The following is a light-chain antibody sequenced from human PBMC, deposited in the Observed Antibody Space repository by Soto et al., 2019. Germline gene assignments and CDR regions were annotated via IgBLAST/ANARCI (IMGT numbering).Light chain of an antibody. CDR2: GAS. J-gene: IGKJ1*01. Sequence: EIVLTQSPGTLSWSPGERATLSCIASQSVSSNLAWYQQKPGQAPRLLIYGASTRATGIPARFSGSGSGTEFTFTISSLQSEDFAVYYCQQCNTWPPETFGQGTKVDIK. CDR1: QSVSSN. V-gene: IGKV3-15*01. CDR3: QQCNTWPPET.